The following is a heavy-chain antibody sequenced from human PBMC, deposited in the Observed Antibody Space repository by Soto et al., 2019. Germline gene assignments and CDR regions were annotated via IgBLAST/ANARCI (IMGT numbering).Heavy chain of an antibody. CDR2: IKEDGSED. D-gene: IGHD1-26*01. V-gene: IGHV3-7*01. Sequence: PGGSLRLSCAVSGFSFSYYWMYWVRQAPGKGLEWVASIKEDGSEDYYVNSVRGRFTVSRDNAKKSLFLQMNRLTVADTAVYYCASAYGARSTTDAWGQGTLVTVSS. J-gene: IGHJ5*02. CDR3: ASAYGARSTTDA. CDR1: GFSFSYYW.